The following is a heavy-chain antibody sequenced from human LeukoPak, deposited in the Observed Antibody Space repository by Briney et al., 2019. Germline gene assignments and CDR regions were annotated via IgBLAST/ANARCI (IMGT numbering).Heavy chain of an antibody. CDR3: ARDGRVATIWAFDI. CDR2: FYSGGNT. V-gene: IGHV3-53*05. CDR1: GFTVSNNY. J-gene: IGHJ3*02. D-gene: IGHD5-12*01. Sequence: GGSLRLSCAASGFTVSNNYMNWVRQAPGKGLELISVFYSGGNTFYADAVKGRFTISRDISKNTLYLQMTSLRAEDTAVYYCARDGRVATIWAFDIWGQGTMVTVSS.